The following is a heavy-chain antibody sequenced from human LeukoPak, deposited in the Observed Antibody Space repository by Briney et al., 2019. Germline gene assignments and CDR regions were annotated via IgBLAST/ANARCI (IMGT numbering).Heavy chain of an antibody. CDR3: ARDPSGSSSFADP. V-gene: IGHV1-69*13. CDR2: IIPIFGTA. CDR1: GGTFSSYV. J-gene: IGHJ5*02. Sequence: ASVKVSCKASGGTFSSYVISWVRQAPGQGLEWMGGIIPIFGTANYAQKFQGRVTITADESTSTAYMELSSLRSEDTAVYYSARDPSGSSSFADPWGQGTLVTVSS. D-gene: IGHD6-13*01.